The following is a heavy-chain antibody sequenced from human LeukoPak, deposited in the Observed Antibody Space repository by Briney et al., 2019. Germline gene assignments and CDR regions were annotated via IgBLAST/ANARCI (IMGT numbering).Heavy chain of an antibody. CDR2: ISVYNGNT. CDR3: ARDINAYGDSHSDY. D-gene: IGHD4-17*01. J-gene: IGHJ4*02. Sequence: GSAVKVSCKPSGYTFSSKGITEVRQAPGQGLEWMGWISVYNGNTQYAQKLQGRVTMTTDTSTKTAYMQLRSVRSDDTAMYYCARDINAYGDSHSDYWGQGTLVTVSS. CDR1: GYTFSSKG. V-gene: IGHV1-18*01.